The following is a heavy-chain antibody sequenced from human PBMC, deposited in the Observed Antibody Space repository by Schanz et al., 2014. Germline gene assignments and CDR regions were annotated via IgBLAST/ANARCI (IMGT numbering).Heavy chain of an antibody. CDR3: AKSYDTSGYSGFDY. D-gene: IGHD3-22*01. V-gene: IGHV3-11*04. Sequence: QVLLVESGGGLVKPGGSLRLSCSASGFTFSDSFMSWIRQTPGKGLEWLSYISSSGNIIHYADSVKGRFTISRDNAKNSLYLQMTGLRTEDTAVYFCAKSYDTSGYSGFDYWGQGTLVTVSS. CDR1: GFTFSDSF. CDR2: ISSSGNII. J-gene: IGHJ4*02.